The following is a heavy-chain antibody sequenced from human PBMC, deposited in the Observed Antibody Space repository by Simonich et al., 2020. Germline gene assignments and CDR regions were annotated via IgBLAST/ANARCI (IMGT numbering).Heavy chain of an antibody. D-gene: IGHD1-26*01. Sequence: QVQLVQSGAEVKKPGASVKVSCKASGYTFTGYYMHWVRQAPGQGLEWMGWINPNRGGTNNEKKVQGRVTMTRDTSISTAYMKLSRLRSDDTAVYYCARVPPTSGSYYYYYYYMDVWGKGTTVTVSS. CDR1: GYTFTGYY. CDR3: ARVPPTSGSYYYYYYYMDV. V-gene: IGHV1-2*02. CDR2: INPNRGGT. J-gene: IGHJ6*03.